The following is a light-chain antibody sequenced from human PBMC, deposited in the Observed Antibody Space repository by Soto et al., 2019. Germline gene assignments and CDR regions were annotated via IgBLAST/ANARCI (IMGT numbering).Light chain of an antibody. V-gene: IGLV2-8*01. CDR2: EVS. CDR3: NSYAGSNFV. CDR1: SSDVGAYNY. J-gene: IGLJ1*01. Sequence: QSVLTQPPSASGSPGQSVTISCTGTSSDVGAYNYVSWFQQHPGKAPKLMIYEVSKRPSGVPDCFSGSKSGNTASLTVSGLQAEDEADYYCNSYAGSNFVLGTGTKLTVL.